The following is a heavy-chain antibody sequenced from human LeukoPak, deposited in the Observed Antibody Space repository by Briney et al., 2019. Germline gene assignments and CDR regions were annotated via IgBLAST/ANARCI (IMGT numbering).Heavy chain of an antibody. V-gene: IGHV3-23*01. CDR2: ISSSGSNT. Sequence: AGGSLRLSCAASGFTFSNYAMRWVRQAPGKGLEWVSDISSSGSNTYYADYVKGRFTISRDNSKNTPYLQMNSLRAEDTAVYYCARTREIFGVVINGGIDYWGQGTLVTVSS. CDR3: ARTREIFGVVINGGIDY. CDR1: GFTFSNYA. D-gene: IGHD3-3*01. J-gene: IGHJ4*02.